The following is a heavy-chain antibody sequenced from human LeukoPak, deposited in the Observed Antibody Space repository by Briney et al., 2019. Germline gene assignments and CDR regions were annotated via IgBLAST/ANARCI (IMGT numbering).Heavy chain of an antibody. Sequence: GGSLRLSCVASGFTFSGHGMHWVRQAPGKGLEWVAVIWANGITTHYADSVKGRFTISRDNSRSTLYLQMTSLTAEDTAIYYCARDASFYADDYWGQGTQVTVSS. D-gene: IGHD2/OR15-2a*01. CDR2: IWANGITT. CDR3: ARDASFYADDY. CDR1: GFTFSGHG. J-gene: IGHJ4*02. V-gene: IGHV3-33*01.